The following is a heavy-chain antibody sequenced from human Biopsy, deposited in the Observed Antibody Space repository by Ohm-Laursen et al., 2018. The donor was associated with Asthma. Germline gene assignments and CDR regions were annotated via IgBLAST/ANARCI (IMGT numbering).Heavy chain of an antibody. Sequence: SVKVSCKASGGTFSNYAISWVRQAPGQGLEWMGGIIPMFGTTIYAQKFQGRVTITADESTSTAYMELSSLRSDDTAVYYCASPTYCSGSSCINNYYYALDVWGQGTTVTVSS. CDR2: IIPMFGTT. V-gene: IGHV1-69*13. CDR3: ASPTYCSGSSCINNYYYALDV. J-gene: IGHJ6*02. CDR1: GGTFSNYA. D-gene: IGHD2-15*01.